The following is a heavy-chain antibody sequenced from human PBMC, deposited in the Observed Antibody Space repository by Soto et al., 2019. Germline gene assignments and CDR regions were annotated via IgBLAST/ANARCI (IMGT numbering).Heavy chain of an antibody. J-gene: IGHJ4*02. D-gene: IGHD2-15*01. CDR3: ARDGYRYCSGGSCYSLHLVFDY. V-gene: IGHV1-3*01. CDR2: INAGNGNT. CDR1: GYTFTSYA. Sequence: ASVKVSCKASGYTFTSYAMHWVRQAPGQRLEWMGWINAGNGNTKYSQKFQGRVTITRDTSASTAYMELSSLRSEDTAVYYCARDGYRYCSGGSCYSLHLVFDYCAQGTLVTVSS.